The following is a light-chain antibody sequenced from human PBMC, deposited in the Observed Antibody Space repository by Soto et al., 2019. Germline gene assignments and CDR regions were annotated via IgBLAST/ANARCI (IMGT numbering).Light chain of an antibody. CDR1: QNVTRS. V-gene: IGKV3-15*01. CDR3: QQYDTWWT. J-gene: IGKJ1*01. Sequence: EIVVTQSPATLSVSPGDRATLSCTPSQNVTRSLAWYQQKPSQTPRLLIYDASSRAAGIPDRFNGGGSGTEFTLTICCLQSEDFAVDFFQQYDTWWTLGQGTRV. CDR2: DAS.